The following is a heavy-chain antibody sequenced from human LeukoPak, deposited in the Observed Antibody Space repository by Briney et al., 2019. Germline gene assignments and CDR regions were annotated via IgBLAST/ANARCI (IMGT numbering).Heavy chain of an antibody. CDR2: ISSSSYT. V-gene: IGHV3-11*06. J-gene: IGHJ5*02. CDR1: GYSISSGYY. Sequence: LSLTCAVSGYSISSGYYWGWIRQAPGKGLEWVSYISSSSYTNYADSVKGRFTISRDNAKNSLYLQMNSLRAEDTAVYYCARVRGSGSYPNWFDPWGQGTLVTVSS. D-gene: IGHD3-10*01. CDR3: ARVRGSGSYPNWFDP.